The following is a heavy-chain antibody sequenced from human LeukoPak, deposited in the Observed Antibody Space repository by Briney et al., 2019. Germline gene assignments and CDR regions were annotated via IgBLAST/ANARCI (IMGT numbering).Heavy chain of an antibody. V-gene: IGHV4-4*07. CDR1: GGSMSSYF. CDR2: IYTSGST. Sequence: SEPLSLTCTVSGGSMSSYFWSWIRQPAGKGLEWLARIYTSGSTNYNPSLKSRVTVSVDTSKNQFSLKLSSVTAADTAVYYCARNMVRGYYYYYGMDVWGQGTTVTVSS. D-gene: IGHD3-10*01. J-gene: IGHJ6*02. CDR3: ARNMVRGYYYYYGMDV.